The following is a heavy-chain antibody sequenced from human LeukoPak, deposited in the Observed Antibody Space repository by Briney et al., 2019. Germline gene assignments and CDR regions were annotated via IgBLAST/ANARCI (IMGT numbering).Heavy chain of an antibody. CDR1: GFTFSSYS. D-gene: IGHD2-15*01. CDR2: ISSSSYI. V-gene: IGHV3-21*01. J-gene: IGHJ6*03. Sequence: GGSLRLSCAASGFTFSSYSMNWVRQAPGKGLEWVSSISSSSYIYYADSVKGRFTISRDNAKNSLYLQMNSLRAEDTAVYYCAREAPGEEQLLHISRDYYYMDVWGKGTTVTVSS. CDR3: AREAPGEEQLLHISRDYYYMDV.